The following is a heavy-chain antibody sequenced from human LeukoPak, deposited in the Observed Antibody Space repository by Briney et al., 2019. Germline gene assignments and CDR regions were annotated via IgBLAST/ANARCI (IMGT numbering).Heavy chain of an antibody. CDR2: INTNTGNP. V-gene: IGHV7-4-1*02. Sequence: ASVKVSCKGSGYTFTSYGISWVRQAPGQGLEWMGWINTNTGNPTYAQGFTGRFVFSLDTSVSTAYLQISSLKAEDTAVYYCARGFENYYDSSGYPGAFDIWGQGTMVTVSS. J-gene: IGHJ3*02. D-gene: IGHD3-22*01. CDR1: GYTFTSYG. CDR3: ARGFENYYDSSGYPGAFDI.